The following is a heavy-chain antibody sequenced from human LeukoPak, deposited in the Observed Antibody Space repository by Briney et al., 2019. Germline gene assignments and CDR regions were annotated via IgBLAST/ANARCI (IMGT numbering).Heavy chain of an antibody. CDR3: ARRDSSGCFDY. Sequence: GESLKISCKGSGYSLTSYWIGWVRQMPGKGLECMGIIYPGDSDTRYGPSFQGQVAISADKSISTAYLQWSSLKASDTAMYYCARRDSSGCFDYWGQGTLVTVSS. J-gene: IGHJ4*02. CDR1: GYSLTSYW. CDR2: IYPGDSDT. V-gene: IGHV5-51*01. D-gene: IGHD3-22*01.